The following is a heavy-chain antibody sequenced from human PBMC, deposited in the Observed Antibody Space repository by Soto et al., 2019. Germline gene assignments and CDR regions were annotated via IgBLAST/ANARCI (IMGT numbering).Heavy chain of an antibody. CDR3: AAAFVPADYYYYGMDV. V-gene: IGHV1-58*01. CDR2: IVVGSGNT. CDR1: GFTFTSSA. D-gene: IGHD2-2*01. J-gene: IGHJ6*02. Sequence: GDSVKVSCKSSGFTFTSSAVQWVRHARGQRLEWIGWIVVGSGNTNYAQKFQERVTITRDMSTSTAYMELSSLRSEDTAVYYCAAAFVPADYYYYGMDVWGQGTTVTVSS.